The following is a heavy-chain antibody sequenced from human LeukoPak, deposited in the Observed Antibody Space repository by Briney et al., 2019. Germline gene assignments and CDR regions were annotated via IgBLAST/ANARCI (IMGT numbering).Heavy chain of an antibody. V-gene: IGHV4-59*01. Sequence: SETLSLTCTVSGGSISTYYWSWIRQPPGKGLEWIGYVYYSGSTNYNPSLMGRVSMSVDTSKKQFSLKLSSVTAADTAVYYCASLLGPLSYNFGFARDYWGQGTLVTVSS. CDR3: ASLLGPLSYNFGFARDY. CDR1: GGSISTYY. CDR2: VYYSGST. D-gene: IGHD5-18*01. J-gene: IGHJ4*01.